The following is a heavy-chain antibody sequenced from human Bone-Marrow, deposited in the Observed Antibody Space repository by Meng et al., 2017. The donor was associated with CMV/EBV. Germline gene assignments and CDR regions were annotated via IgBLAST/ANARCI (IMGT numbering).Heavy chain of an antibody. D-gene: IGHD5-18*01. CDR1: GGTFSSYA. CDR2: IIPIFGTA. V-gene: IGHV1-69*05. J-gene: IGHJ6*02. CDR3: ARRAMVYYYYGMDV. Sequence: SVKVACKASGGTFSSYALSWVRQAPGQGLEWMGGIIPIFGTANYAQKFQGRVTITTDESTSTAYMELSSLRSEDTAVYYCARRAMVYYYYGMDVWGQGTTVTVSS.